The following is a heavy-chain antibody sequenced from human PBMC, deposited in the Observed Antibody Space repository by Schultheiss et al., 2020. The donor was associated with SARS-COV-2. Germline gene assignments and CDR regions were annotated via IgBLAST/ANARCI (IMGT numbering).Heavy chain of an antibody. CDR3: ARVRPPYYDSSAYPDSNYGMDV. CDR1: GGSISSGGYY. V-gene: IGHV4-31*01. Sequence: SETLSLTCTVSGGSISSGGYYWSWIRQHPGKGLEWIGYIYYSGSTYYNPSLKSLVTISVDTSKNQFSLKLSSVTAADTAVYYCARVRPPYYDSSAYPDSNYGMDVWGQGTTVTVSS. J-gene: IGHJ6*02. D-gene: IGHD3-22*01. CDR2: IYYSGST.